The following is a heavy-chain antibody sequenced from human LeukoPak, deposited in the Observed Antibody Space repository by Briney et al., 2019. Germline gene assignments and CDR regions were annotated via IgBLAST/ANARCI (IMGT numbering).Heavy chain of an antibody. J-gene: IGHJ5*02. V-gene: IGHV4-61*02. Sequence: SETLSLTCTVSGGSISSGSYYWSWIRQPAGKGLEWIGRIYTSGSTNYNPSLKSRVTISVDTSKNQFSLKLSSVTAADTAIYYCARGGYYGSGNNFRFDPWGQGTLVTVSS. CDR2: IYTSGST. CDR3: ARGGYYGSGNNFRFDP. CDR1: GGSISSGSYY. D-gene: IGHD3-10*01.